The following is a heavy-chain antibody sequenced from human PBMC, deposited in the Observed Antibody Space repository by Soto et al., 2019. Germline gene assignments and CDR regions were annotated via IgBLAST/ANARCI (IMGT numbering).Heavy chain of an antibody. J-gene: IGHJ4*02. D-gene: IGHD3-9*01. CDR2: IYYSGST. CDR3: ARVANVLRYFDSLYDY. CDR1: CGSISSSSYY. V-gene: IGHV4-61*05. Sequence: PSETLSPPCTVSCGSISSSSYYWGWIRQPPGKGLEWIGYIYYSGSTNYNPSLKSRVTISVDTSKNQFSLKLSSVTAADTAVYYCARVANVLRYFDSLYDYWGQGTLVTGSS.